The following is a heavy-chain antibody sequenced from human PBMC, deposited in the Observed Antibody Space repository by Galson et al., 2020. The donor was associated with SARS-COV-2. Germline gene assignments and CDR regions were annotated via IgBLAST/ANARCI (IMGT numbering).Heavy chain of an antibody. J-gene: IGHJ4*02. D-gene: IGHD3-9*01. CDR3: AKADILTGLGDLFDY. CDR2: IYSGGST. CDR1: GFTVSSNY. Sequence: GGSLRLSCAASGFTVSSNYMSWVRQVPGKGLEWVSLIYSGGSTYYADSVKGRFTISRDNSKNTLYLQMNSLRAEDTAVYYCAKADILTGLGDLFDYWGQGTLVTVSS. V-gene: IGHV3-66*01.